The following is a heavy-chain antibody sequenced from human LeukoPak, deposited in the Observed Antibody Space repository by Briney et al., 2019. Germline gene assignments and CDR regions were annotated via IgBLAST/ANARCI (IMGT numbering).Heavy chain of an antibody. V-gene: IGHV3-48*04. CDR1: GFTFTSYS. D-gene: IGHD3-9*01. Sequence: PGGSLRLSCAASGFTFTSYSMNWVRQAPGKGLEWVSYITSSSSTIYYADSVKGRFTISRDNAKNSLYLQMNSLRAEDTAVYYCARESVTWDILTGGLDYWGQGTLVTVSS. CDR2: ITSSSSTI. J-gene: IGHJ4*02. CDR3: ARESVTWDILTGGLDY.